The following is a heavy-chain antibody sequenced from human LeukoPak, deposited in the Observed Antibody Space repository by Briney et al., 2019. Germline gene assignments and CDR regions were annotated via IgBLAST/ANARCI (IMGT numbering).Heavy chain of an antibody. CDR2: IIPNSGGS. J-gene: IGHJ4*02. D-gene: IGHD5-12*01. Sequence: ASVKVSCKASGYTFTGYFMHWVRQAPGQGLEWMGRIIPNSGGSNFAQKFQGRVTMTRDTSISTAYMELSRLRSDDTAVYYCARGSYSGYDIDYWGQGTLVTVSS. CDR3: ARGSYSGYDIDY. V-gene: IGHV1-2*06. CDR1: GYTFTGYF.